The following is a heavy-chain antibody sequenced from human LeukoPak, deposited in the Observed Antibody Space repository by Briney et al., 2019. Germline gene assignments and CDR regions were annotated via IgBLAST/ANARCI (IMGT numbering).Heavy chain of an antibody. D-gene: IGHD5-24*01. CDR2: TYYRSKWYN. CDR3: ARDVEMATYHHFDY. J-gene: IGHJ4*02. Sequence: QTLSLTCAISGDSVSSNSAAWNWIRQSPSRGLEWLGRTYYRSKWYNDYAVSVKSRITINPDTSKNQFSLQLNSVTPEDTAVYYCARDVEMATYHHFDYWGQGTLVTVSS. V-gene: IGHV6-1*01. CDR1: GDSVSSNSAA.